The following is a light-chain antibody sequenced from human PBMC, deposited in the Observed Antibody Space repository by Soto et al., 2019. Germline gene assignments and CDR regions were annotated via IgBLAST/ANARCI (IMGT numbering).Light chain of an antibody. J-gene: IGLJ1*01. V-gene: IGLV2-23*02. CDR2: EVS. Sequence: QSALTQPASVSGSPGQSITISCTGTSSDVGSYNLVSWYQQHPGKAPKLMICEVSKRPSGVSNRFSGSKSGNTASLTISGLPAEDEADYYCCSYAGSSTFYVFGNGTKLTVL. CDR1: SSDVGSYNL. CDR3: CSYAGSSTFYV.